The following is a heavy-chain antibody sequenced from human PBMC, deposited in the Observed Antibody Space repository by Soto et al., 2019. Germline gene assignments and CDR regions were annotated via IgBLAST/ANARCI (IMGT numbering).Heavy chain of an antibody. Sequence: PSETLSLTCTVSGGSIRNGDYYWGWIRQPPGKGLEWIGYVYYSGTTYSDPSLNSRVSISVETSENQFSLRLTSVTAADTAVYYCVTVKLVGAAYDFDYWGPGTLVTVSS. CDR2: VYYSGTT. V-gene: IGHV4-30-4*01. CDR1: GGSIRNGDYY. CDR3: VTVKLVGAAYDFDY. D-gene: IGHD1-26*01. J-gene: IGHJ4*02.